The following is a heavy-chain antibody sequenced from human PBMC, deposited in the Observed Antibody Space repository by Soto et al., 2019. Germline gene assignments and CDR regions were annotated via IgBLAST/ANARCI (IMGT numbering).Heavy chain of an antibody. CDR2: ISHSGTSK. D-gene: IGHD6-19*01. Sequence: QVQLVESGGGVVQPGESLKVACAASGFTVATTGMHWVRQAPGKGLEWVAMISHSGTSKVYIDSVQGRFTISRDNAKKNLYLQMSSLRPEDTAIYYCAKDWGSSGWFNWFNPWGQGVLVTVSS. CDR1: GFTVATTG. CDR3: AKDWGSSGWFNWFNP. V-gene: IGHV3-30*18. J-gene: IGHJ5*02.